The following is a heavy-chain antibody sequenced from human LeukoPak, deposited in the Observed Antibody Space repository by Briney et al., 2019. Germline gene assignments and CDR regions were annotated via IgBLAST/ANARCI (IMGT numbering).Heavy chain of an antibody. D-gene: IGHD6-19*01. CDR3: AREPGSIAVAGTAGHFDY. Sequence: SQTLSLTCAISGDSVSSNSAAWNWIRQSPSRGLEWLGRTYYRSKWYNDYAVSVKSRITINPDTSKNQFSLKLSSVTAADTAVYYCAREPGSIAVAGTAGHFDYWGQGTLVTVSS. CDR2: TYYRSKWYN. CDR1: GDSVSSNSAA. J-gene: IGHJ4*02. V-gene: IGHV6-1*01.